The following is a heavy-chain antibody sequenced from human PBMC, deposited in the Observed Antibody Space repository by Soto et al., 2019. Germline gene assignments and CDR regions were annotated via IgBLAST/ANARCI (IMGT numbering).Heavy chain of an antibody. CDR1: GFTFSSYG. V-gene: IGHV3-33*01. CDR3: ARDKGDYELDY. D-gene: IGHD4-17*01. J-gene: IGHJ4*02. CDR2: IWYDGSNK. Sequence: QVQLVESGGGVVQPGRSLRLSCAASGFTFSSYGMHWVRQAPGKGLEWVAVIWYDGSNKYYADSVKGRFTISRDNSKNTLYLQMNSLRAEDTAVYYCARDKGDYELDYWGQGTLVTVSS.